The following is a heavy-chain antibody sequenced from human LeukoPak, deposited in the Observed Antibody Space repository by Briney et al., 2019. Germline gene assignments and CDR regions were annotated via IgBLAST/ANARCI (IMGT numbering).Heavy chain of an antibody. D-gene: IGHD3-3*01. CDR1: GYTFTRFG. V-gene: IGHV1-18*01. Sequence: ASVKVSCKASGYTFTRFGIRWVRQAPGQGLEWMGWISAYNGNTNYAQKLQGRVTMTTDTSTSTAYMELRSLRSGDTAVYYCARDLGLRGGVVTSSYYYYYYGMDVWGQGTTVTVSS. CDR2: ISAYNGNT. J-gene: IGHJ6*02. CDR3: ARDLGLRGGVVTSSYYYYYYGMDV.